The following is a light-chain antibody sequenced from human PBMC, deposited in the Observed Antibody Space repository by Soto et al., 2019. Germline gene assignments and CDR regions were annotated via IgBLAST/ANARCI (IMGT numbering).Light chain of an antibody. CDR3: QSYDSSLRGFYV. J-gene: IGLJ1*01. V-gene: IGLV1-40*01. CDR2: GNS. CDR1: SSNIGAGYD. Sequence: QSVLTQPPSVSGAPGQRVTISCTGSSSNIGAGYDVHWYQQLPGTAPKLLIYGNSNRPSGVPDRFSGSKSGTSASLAITGLQAEDDADYYCQSYDSSLRGFYVFGTGNNVTVL.